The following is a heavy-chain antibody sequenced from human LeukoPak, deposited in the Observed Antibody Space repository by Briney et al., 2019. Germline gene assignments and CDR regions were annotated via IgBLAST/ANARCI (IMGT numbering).Heavy chain of an antibody. Sequence: PGGSLRLSCAASGFTFSSYEMNWVRQAPGKGLQWVSYISSSGSTRYYAESVKGRFTISRDNTRNSLYLQMNSLRAEDTALYYCARMNTVLVNGLNSYYYMDVWAKGPRSPSP. J-gene: IGHJ6*03. CDR1: GFTFSSYE. CDR3: ARMNTVLVNGLNSYYYMDV. CDR2: ISSSGSTR. D-gene: IGHD5-18*01. V-gene: IGHV3-48*03.